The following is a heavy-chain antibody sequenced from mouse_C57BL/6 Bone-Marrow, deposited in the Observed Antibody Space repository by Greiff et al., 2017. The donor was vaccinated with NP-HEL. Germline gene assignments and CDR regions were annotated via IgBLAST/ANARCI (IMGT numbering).Heavy chain of an antibody. CDR3: AKGPFITTVMDY. D-gene: IGHD1-1*01. CDR2: IHPSDSDT. Sequence: QVQLQQPGAELVKPGASVKVSCKASGYTFTSYWMHWVKQRPGHGLEWIGRIHPSDSDTNYNQKFKGKATLTVDKSSSTAYMQLSSLTSEDSAVYYCAKGPFITTVMDYWGQGTSVTVSS. J-gene: IGHJ4*01. V-gene: IGHV1-74*01. CDR1: GYTFTSYW.